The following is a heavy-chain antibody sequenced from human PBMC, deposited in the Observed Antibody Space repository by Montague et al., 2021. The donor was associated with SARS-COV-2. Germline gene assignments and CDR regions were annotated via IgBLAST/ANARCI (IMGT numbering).Heavy chain of an antibody. CDR3: ARHITGSGNAFDI. CDR1: GGSISSTIYY. CDR2: MAYSGSP. V-gene: IGHV4-39*01. D-gene: IGHD3-10*01. Sequence: SETLSLTCTVSGGSISSTIYYWGWTRQPPGKWLEWIGSMAYSGSPYYKSSLKSRVTISVDTSKNQFSLRLSSVTAADTAVYYCARHITGSGNAFDIWGQGTMVTVSS. J-gene: IGHJ3*02.